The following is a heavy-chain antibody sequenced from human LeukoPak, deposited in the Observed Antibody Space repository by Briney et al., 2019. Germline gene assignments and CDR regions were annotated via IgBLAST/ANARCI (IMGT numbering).Heavy chain of an antibody. CDR2: IYYSGTT. V-gene: IGHV4-39*07. Sequence: SETLSLTCSVSGDSITSSFSYWGWIRQPPGKGLEWIANIYYSGTTFYNPSLKSRVIISVDPSKNQFSLNLISVTAVDTAVYFCARHLVGAHSVTIDYWGQGTPVTVSS. J-gene: IGHJ4*02. D-gene: IGHD1-26*01. CDR3: ARHLVGAHSVTIDY. CDR1: GDSITSSFSY.